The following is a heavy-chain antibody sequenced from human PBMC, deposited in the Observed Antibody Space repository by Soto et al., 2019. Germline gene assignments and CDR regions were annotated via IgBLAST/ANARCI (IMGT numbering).Heavy chain of an antibody. CDR1: GVSISSGGYY. J-gene: IGHJ4*02. V-gene: IGHV4-31*03. D-gene: IGHD2-2*01. CDR2: IYYTGNT. Sequence: QVQLQESGPGLVKPSQTLSLTCTVSGVSISSGGYYWSWIRQHPGNGVEWIGYIYYTGNTYYYPSLKSRVTISVDTSKNQFALKLSSVTAADTAVYYGARSSTSANYFDYWGQGTLVTVSS. CDR3: ARSSTSANYFDY.